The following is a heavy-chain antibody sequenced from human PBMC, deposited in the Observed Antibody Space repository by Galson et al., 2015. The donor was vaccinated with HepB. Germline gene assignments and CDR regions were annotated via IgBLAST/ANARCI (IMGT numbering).Heavy chain of an antibody. CDR3: ARRLGRISSWSYWYLDL. D-gene: IGHD6-13*01. V-gene: IGHV5-51*01. J-gene: IGHJ2*01. CDR1: GYSFSSYW. CDR2: IYPGDSDT. Sequence: QSGAEVKEPGDSLRISCKGSGYSFSSYWIAWVRQMPGKGLEWMGVIYPGDSDTRYSPSFQGQVTISVDKSITTAYLQWSSLKASDTAVYYCARRLGRISSWSYWYLDLWGRGTLVTVSS.